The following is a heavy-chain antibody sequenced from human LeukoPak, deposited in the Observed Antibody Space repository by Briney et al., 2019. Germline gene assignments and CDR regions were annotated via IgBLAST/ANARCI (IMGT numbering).Heavy chain of an antibody. V-gene: IGHV3-21*01. CDR1: GFTFSSYS. J-gene: IGHJ4*02. CDR3: ARCIGGDYFDY. Sequence: PGGALRLSCAASGFTFSSYSMNWVRPAPGKGLGWVSSISSSSSYIYYADSVKGRFTISRDNAKNSLYLQMNSLRAEDTAVYYCARCIGGDYFDYWGQGTLVTVSS. D-gene: IGHD1-26*01. CDR2: ISSSSSYI.